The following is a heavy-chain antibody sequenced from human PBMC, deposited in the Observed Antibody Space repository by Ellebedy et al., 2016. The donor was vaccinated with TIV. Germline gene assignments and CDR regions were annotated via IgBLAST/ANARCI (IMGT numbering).Heavy chain of an antibody. CDR1: GDTFSTYA. D-gene: IGHD5-24*01. J-gene: IGHJ2*01. CDR3: AGDRAPDGRNGFFDL. Sequence: AASVKVSCKASGDTFSTYAISWVRQAPGQGLDWMGGTIPIFGTTNYAQKFQGRVTITAASSTNTAYLELSGLRSEDTAVYYCAGDRAPDGRNGFFDLWGRGTLVTVSS. V-gene: IGHV1-69*06. CDR2: TIPIFGTT.